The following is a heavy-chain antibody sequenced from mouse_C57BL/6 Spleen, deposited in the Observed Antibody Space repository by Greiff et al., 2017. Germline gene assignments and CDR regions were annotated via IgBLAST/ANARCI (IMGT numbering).Heavy chain of an antibody. CDR3: AREGYYAMDY. J-gene: IGHJ4*01. CDR2: ISSGSSTL. Sequence: EVQVVESGGGLVKPGGSLKLSCAASGFTFSDYGMHWVRQAPEKGLEWVAYISSGSSTLYYADTVKGRFTISRDNAKNTLFLQMTSLRSEDTAMYYCAREGYYAMDYWGQGTSVTVSS. V-gene: IGHV5-17*01. CDR1: GFTFSDYG.